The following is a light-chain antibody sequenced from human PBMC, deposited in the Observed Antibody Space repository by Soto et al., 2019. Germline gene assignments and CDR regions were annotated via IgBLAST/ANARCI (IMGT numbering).Light chain of an antibody. J-gene: IGKJ1*01. Sequence: ETVLTQSPGTLSLSPGERATVSCRASQSFGGNSLAWYQQRPGQAPRLLIYDTSNRATGIPDRFSGSGSGTDFTLTISRLEPEDFAVYYCQQYGSSGTFGQGTKVDIK. V-gene: IGKV3-20*01. CDR2: DTS. CDR3: QQYGSSGT. CDR1: QSFGGNS.